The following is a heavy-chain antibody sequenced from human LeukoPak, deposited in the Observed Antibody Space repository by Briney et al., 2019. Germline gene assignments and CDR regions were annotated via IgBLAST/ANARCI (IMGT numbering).Heavy chain of an antibody. J-gene: IGHJ6*02. CDR3: ARLRPDYDILTGFPMDV. V-gene: IGHV4-59*01. D-gene: IGHD3-9*01. Sequence: PSETLSLTCTVSGDSISSYYWSWIRQPPGKRLEWIGCISDSGSTNYNPSLKRRVTQSVDTSKNQFSLKLSSVTAVDTAVYYCARLRPDYDILTGFPMDVWGPGTTVTVSS. CDR2: ISDSGST. CDR1: GDSISSYY.